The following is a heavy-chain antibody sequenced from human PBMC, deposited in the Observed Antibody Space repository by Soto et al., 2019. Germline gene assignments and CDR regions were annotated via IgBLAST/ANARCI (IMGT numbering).Heavy chain of an antibody. J-gene: IGHJ4*02. CDR3: TRASAVAGGSSNSLPNDY. Sequence: QVQLVQSGAEVKKPGASVKVSCKASGYTFTDYYMHWVRQAPGQGLEWMGWINPSSGATSYAQNFQGRVTMTRDTSISPFYMELSRLSSDDTAIYYCTRASAVAGGSSNSLPNDYWGQGTLVTVSS. CDR1: GYTFTDYY. CDR2: INPSSGAT. D-gene: IGHD6-19*01. V-gene: IGHV1-2*02.